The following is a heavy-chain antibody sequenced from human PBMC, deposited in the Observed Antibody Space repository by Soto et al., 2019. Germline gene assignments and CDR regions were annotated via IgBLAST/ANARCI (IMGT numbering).Heavy chain of an antibody. CDR3: ARQMLTTAYYPGYYYYMDV. V-gene: IGHV4-39*01. CDR2: IYYSGST. Sequence: SETLSLTCTVSGGSISSSSYYWGWIRQPPGKGLEWIGSIYYSGSTYYNPSLKSRVTISVDTSKNQFSLKLSSVTAADTAVYYCARQMLTTAYYPGYYYYMDVWGKGTTVTVSS. CDR1: GGSISSSSYY. D-gene: IGHD4-4*01. J-gene: IGHJ6*03.